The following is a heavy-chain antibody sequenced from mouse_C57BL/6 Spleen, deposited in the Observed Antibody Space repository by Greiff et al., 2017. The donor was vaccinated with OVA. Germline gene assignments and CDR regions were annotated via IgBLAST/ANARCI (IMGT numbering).Heavy chain of an antibody. J-gene: IGHJ1*03. D-gene: IGHD1-1*01. V-gene: IGHV5-16*01. CDR3: ARVVYGSSYWYFDV. CDR1: GFTFSDYY. Sequence: EVKLVESEGGLVQPGSSMKLSCTASGFTFSDYYMAWVRQVPEKGLEWVANINYDGSSTNYLDSLKSRFIISRANAKNILYLQMSSLKSEDTATYYCARVVYGSSYWYFDVWGTGTTVTVSS. CDR2: INYDGSST.